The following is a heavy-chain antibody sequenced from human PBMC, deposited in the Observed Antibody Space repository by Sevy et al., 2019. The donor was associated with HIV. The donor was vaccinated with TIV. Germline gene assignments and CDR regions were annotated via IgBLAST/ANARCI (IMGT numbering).Heavy chain of an antibody. D-gene: IGHD1-26*01. CDR3: ARDCNSRTCLWGLDV. CDR2: IKVDGSEI. Sequence: GGSLRLSCVASGFIFHTYWMSWVRQAPGKGLEWVAHIKVDGSEIYYVDSVKGRFTISRDNAKNSLYLQMNSLRVEDTGVYYCARDCNSRTCLWGLDVWGQGTTVTVSS. V-gene: IGHV3-7*03. CDR1: GFIFHTYW. J-gene: IGHJ6*02.